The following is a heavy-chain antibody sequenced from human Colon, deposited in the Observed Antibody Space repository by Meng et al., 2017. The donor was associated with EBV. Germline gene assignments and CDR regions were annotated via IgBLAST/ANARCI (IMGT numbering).Heavy chain of an antibody. Sequence: QVQVQESGPGLVKPSQXLSLTCTVSGGSMSSGDYFWNWIRQPPGKGLEWIGYIYYSGNTYYNPSLKSRVTISIDTSKNQFSLKPSSVTAADTAVYYCARAEYYNWFDPWGQGTLVTVSS. CDR2: IYYSGNT. D-gene: IGHD1-14*01. CDR3: ARAEYYNWFDP. J-gene: IGHJ5*02. CDR1: GGSMSSGDYF. V-gene: IGHV4-30-4*01.